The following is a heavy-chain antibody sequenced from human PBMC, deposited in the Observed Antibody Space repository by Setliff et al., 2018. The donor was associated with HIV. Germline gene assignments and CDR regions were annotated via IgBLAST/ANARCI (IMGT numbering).Heavy chain of an antibody. V-gene: IGHV1-8*01. Sequence: ASVKVSCKASGYTFISNDINWVRQTTGQGLEWMGWMSPNSGDTGYAQNFQGRVTMTRDTSMNTAYMELGNLRFEDTAVYYCARGVGAGSDYWGQGTLVTVSS. CDR3: ARGVGAGSDY. CDR2: MSPNSGDT. CDR1: GYTFISND. D-gene: IGHD3-10*01. J-gene: IGHJ4*02.